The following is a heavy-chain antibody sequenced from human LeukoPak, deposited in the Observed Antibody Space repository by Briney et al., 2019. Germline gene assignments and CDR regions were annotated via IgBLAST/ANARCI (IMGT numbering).Heavy chain of an antibody. V-gene: IGHV3-30*04. J-gene: IGHJ4*02. D-gene: IGHD3-3*01. CDR2: ISYDGSNK. CDR3: ARTYYDFWSGYYSHEGNPFDY. Sequence: PGGSLRLSCAASGFTFSRYAMHWVRQAPGKGLEWVALISYDGSNKYYADSVKGRFTISRDNSKNSLYLEMNSLRAEDTAVYYCARTYYDFWSGYYSHEGNPFDYWGQGTLVTVSS. CDR1: GFTFSRYA.